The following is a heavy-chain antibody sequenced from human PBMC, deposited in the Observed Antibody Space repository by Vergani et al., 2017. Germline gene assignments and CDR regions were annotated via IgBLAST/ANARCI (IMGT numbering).Heavy chain of an antibody. CDR1: GFTFSSYG. CDR2: ISYDGSNK. V-gene: IGHV3-30*03. J-gene: IGHJ5*02. Sequence: QVQLVESGGGVVQPGRSLRLSCAASGFTFSSYGMHWVRQAPGKGLEWVAVISYDGSNKYYADSVKGRFTISRDNAKNSLYLQMNSLRAEDTAVYYCARAIIVGAPNWFDPWGQGTLVTVSS. CDR3: ARAIIVGAPNWFDP. D-gene: IGHD1-26*01.